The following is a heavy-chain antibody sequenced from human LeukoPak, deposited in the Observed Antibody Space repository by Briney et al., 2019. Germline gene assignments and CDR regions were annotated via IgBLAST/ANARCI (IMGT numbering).Heavy chain of an antibody. CDR1: GFTFSNAW. CDR2: IKSKTDGGTT. CDR3: TTPFLAVAGQIDY. J-gene: IGHJ4*02. Sequence: GGSLRLSCAASGFTFSNAWMSWVSQAPGKGLEWVGRIKSKTDGGTTDYAAPVKGRFTISRDDSKNTLYLQMNSLKTEDTAVYYCTTPFLAVAGQIDYWGQGTLVTVSS. D-gene: IGHD6-19*01. V-gene: IGHV3-15*01.